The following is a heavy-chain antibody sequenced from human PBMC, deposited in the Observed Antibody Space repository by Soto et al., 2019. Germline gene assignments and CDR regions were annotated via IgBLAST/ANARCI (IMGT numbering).Heavy chain of an antibody. CDR2: ISRSGTT. CDR1: GGSINNNYYY. CDR3: ARDLWGYCGADCYPLDV. Sequence: SETLSLTCTVSGGSINNNYYYWGWVRQPPGKGLEWIASISRSGTTYYNPSLKSRVTKSVDTSRNQFSLTLTSVTAADTAVYYCARDLWGYCGADCYPLDVWGQGTTVTVSS. V-gene: IGHV4-39*02. J-gene: IGHJ6*02. D-gene: IGHD2-21*02.